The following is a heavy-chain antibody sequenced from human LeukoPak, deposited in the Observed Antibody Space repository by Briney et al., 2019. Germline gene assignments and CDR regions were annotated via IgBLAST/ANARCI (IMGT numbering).Heavy chain of an antibody. CDR3: ARAWLVSDYYYYGMDV. CDR1: GGTFSSYA. D-gene: IGHD6-19*01. CDR2: IIPIFGTA. J-gene: IGHJ6*02. V-gene: IGHV1-69*13. Sequence: GASVKVSCKASGGTFSSYAISWVRQAPGQGLEWMGGIIPIFGTANYAQKFQGRVTITADESTSTAYIELSSLRSEDTAVYYCARAWLVSDYYYYGMDVWGQGTTVTVSS.